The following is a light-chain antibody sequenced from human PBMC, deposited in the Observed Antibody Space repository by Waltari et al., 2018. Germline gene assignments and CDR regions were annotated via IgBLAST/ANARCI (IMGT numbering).Light chain of an antibody. V-gene: IGLV3-25*03. J-gene: IGLJ1*01. Sequence: SYELTQPPPVSVSPGQTARITCSGDALPKQFAAWYQQKPGQAPVVLIYKDTERPSGIPERFSGSSSGTTVTLTISGVQAEDEADYYCQSADSSGTYEVFGTGPKVTVL. CDR1: ALPKQF. CDR2: KDT. CDR3: QSADSSGTYEV.